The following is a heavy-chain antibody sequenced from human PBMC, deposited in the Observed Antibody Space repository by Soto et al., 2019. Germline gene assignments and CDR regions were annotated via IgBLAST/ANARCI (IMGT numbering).Heavy chain of an antibody. CDR2: ISSSGTYI. CDR3: ARLNPLRFIDGDYYGMDV. CDR1: GFSFSIYT. V-gene: IGHV3-21*01. J-gene: IGHJ6*01. Sequence: GGSLRLSCAASGFSFSIYTMNWVRQAPGKGLEWVSSISSSGTYIYYADSVKGRFTISRDNAKNSLYLQMNSLRADDTAVYYCARLNPLRFIDGDYYGMDVWEQGTMVTVSS. D-gene: IGHD3-16*01.